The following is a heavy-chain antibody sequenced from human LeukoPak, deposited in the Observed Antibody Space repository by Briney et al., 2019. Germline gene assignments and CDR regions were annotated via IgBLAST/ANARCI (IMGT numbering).Heavy chain of an antibody. D-gene: IGHD1-26*01. CDR1: GYTFTGYY. Sequence: ASVKVSCKASGYTFTGYYMHWVRQAPGQGLEWMGWINPNSGGTNYAQKFQGRVTMTRDTSISTAYMELSRLRSDDTAVYYCARDIASSGSYWRGFGYWGQGTLVTVSS. CDR2: INPNSGGT. J-gene: IGHJ4*02. V-gene: IGHV1-2*02. CDR3: ARDIASSGSYWRGFGY.